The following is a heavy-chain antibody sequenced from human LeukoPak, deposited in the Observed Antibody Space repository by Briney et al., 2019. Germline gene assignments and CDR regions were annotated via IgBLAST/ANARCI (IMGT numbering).Heavy chain of an antibody. Sequence: GESLKISCAASGFTFNNYVMSWVRQSPGKGLEWVSAISGSGGGAYYANSVKGRFTISRDNSKSTLYLQMNSLRAEDTAVYYCAKDSIDVIAVYYFDYWGQGTLVTVSS. D-gene: IGHD2-21*01. J-gene: IGHJ4*02. CDR3: AKDSIDVIAVYYFDY. V-gene: IGHV3-23*01. CDR1: GFTFNNYV. CDR2: ISGSGGGA.